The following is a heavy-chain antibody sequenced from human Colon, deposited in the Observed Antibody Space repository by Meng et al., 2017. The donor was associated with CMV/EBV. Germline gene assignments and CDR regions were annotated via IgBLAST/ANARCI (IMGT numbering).Heavy chain of an antibody. Sequence: GGSLRLSCAASGFTFSNAWMSWVRQAPGKGLEWVGRIKSKTDGGTTDYAAPVKGRFTISRDDSKNTLYLQMNSLKTEDTAVYYCTTGYYYESSGYYYLFDYWGQGTLVTVSS. CDR2: IKSKTDGGTT. CDR3: TTGYYYESSGYYYLFDY. J-gene: IGHJ4*02. V-gene: IGHV3-15*01. D-gene: IGHD3-22*01. CDR1: GFTFSNAW.